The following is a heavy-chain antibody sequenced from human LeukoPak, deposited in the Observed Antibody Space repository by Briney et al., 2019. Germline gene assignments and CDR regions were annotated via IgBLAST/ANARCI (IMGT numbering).Heavy chain of an antibody. CDR2: IYYSGST. CDR3: ARGHYDSSGSSNPFDP. Sequence: SETLSLTCTVSGGSISSYYWSWIRQPPGKGLEWIGYIYYSGSTNYNPSLRGRVTISVDTSKNQLSLKLSSVTAADTAVYYCARGHYDSSGSSNPFDPWGQGTLVTVSS. CDR1: GGSISSYY. J-gene: IGHJ5*02. V-gene: IGHV4-59*01. D-gene: IGHD3-22*01.